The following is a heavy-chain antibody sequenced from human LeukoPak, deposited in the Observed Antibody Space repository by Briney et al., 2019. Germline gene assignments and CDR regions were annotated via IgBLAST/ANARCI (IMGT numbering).Heavy chain of an antibody. V-gene: IGHV1-2*02. CDR1: GYTFTGYY. D-gene: IGHD7-27*01. Sequence: GASVKVSCKASGYTFTGYYMHWVRQAPGQGLEWMGWINPNSGGTNYAQKFQGRVTMTRDTSISTAYMELSRLRSDDTAVYYCARVRTGDRVRDYYYYYMDVWGKGTTVTVSS. J-gene: IGHJ6*03. CDR3: ARVRTGDRVRDYYYYYMDV. CDR2: INPNSGGT.